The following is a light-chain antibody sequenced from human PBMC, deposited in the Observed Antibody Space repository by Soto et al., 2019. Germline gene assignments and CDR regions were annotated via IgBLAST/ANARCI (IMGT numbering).Light chain of an antibody. Sequence: EIVLTQSPGTLSLSPGERATLSCRASQSFSSSYLAWYQQKPGQAPRLLIYGASSRATGIPDRFSGSGSGTDFTLTISRLEPEDFALYYCQRYGTSITFGQGTRLEI. CDR2: GAS. CDR1: QSFSSSY. CDR3: QRYGTSIT. J-gene: IGKJ5*01. V-gene: IGKV3-20*01.